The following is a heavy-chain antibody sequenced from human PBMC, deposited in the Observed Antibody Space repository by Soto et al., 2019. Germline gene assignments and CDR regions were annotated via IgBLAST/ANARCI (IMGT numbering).Heavy chain of an antibody. V-gene: IGHV1-69*13. CDR2: IIPIFGTA. Sequence: VKVSCKASGCTFSSYAISWVRQAPGQGLEWMGGIIPIFGTANYAQKFQGRVTITADKSTSTAYMELSSLRSEDTAVYYCARGGSTAMAPMYYSGMDVWGQGTTVTVSS. CDR1: GCTFSSYA. CDR3: ARGGSTAMAPMYYSGMDV. D-gene: IGHD5-18*01. J-gene: IGHJ6*02.